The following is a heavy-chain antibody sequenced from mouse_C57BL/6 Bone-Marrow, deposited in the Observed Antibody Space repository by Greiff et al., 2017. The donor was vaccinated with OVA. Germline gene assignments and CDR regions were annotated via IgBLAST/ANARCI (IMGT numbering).Heavy chain of an antibody. Sequence: VQLKESDAELVKPGASVKISCKVSGYTFTDHTIHWMKQRPEQGLEWIGRIDPEDGETKYAPKFQGKATITADTSSNTAYLQLSSLTSEDTAVYYCASAYYSTLYAMDYWGQGTSVTVSS. D-gene: IGHD2-5*01. CDR3: ASAYYSTLYAMDY. CDR2: IDPEDGET. CDR1: GYTFTDHT. J-gene: IGHJ4*01. V-gene: IGHV14-2*01.